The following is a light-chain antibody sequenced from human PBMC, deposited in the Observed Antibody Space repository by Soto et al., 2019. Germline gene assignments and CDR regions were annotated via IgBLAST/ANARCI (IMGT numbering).Light chain of an antibody. CDR2: RND. CDR1: SSNIGNNY. J-gene: IGLJ2*01. Sequence: QLVLTQSPSASGTPGQRVTISCSGSSSNIGNNYVYWYQQVPGTAPKLLISRNDERPSGVPDRFSGSKSGTSGSLAISGLRSEDEADYYCAAWDDSLSGPVFGGGTKLTVL. CDR3: AAWDDSLSGPV. V-gene: IGLV1-47*01.